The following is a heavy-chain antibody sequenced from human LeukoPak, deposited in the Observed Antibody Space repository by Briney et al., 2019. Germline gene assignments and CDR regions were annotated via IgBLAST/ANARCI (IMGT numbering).Heavy chain of an antibody. J-gene: IGHJ4*02. D-gene: IGHD2-2*01. CDR3: ARQPCSSTSCSTGWEDY. CDR1: GGSISSSSYY. V-gene: IGHV4-39*01. Sequence: SETLSLTCTVSGGSISSSSYYWGWIRQPPGKGLEWIGSIYYSGSTYYNPSLKSRVTISVDTSKNQFSLKLSSVTAADTAVYYCARQPCSSTSCSTGWEDYWGQGTLVTVSS. CDR2: IYYSGST.